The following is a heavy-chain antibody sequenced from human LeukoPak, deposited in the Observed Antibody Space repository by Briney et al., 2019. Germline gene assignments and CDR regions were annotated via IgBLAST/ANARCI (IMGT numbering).Heavy chain of an antibody. CDR2: IDYDSSHI. CDR1: GFTFSNSA. Sequence: GGSLRLSCAASGFTFSNSAMNWVRQVPGKGLEWVSSIDYDSSHIYYAASVRGRFTISRDNARNSVYLQMKSLSVEDTAVYYCARDPLRYLRVGHYDYWGQGTLVAVSS. CDR3: ARDPLRYLRVGHYDY. D-gene: IGHD3-9*01. V-gene: IGHV3-21*01. J-gene: IGHJ4*02.